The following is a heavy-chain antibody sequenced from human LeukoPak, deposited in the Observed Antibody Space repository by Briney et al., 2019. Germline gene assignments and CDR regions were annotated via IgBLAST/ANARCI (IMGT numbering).Heavy chain of an antibody. CDR3: ARFLGEGYDYVWGSYRQKFYLDY. D-gene: IGHD3-16*02. V-gene: IGHV5-51*01. CDR2: IYPGDSGT. J-gene: IGHJ4*02. Sequence: GESLKISCKGSGYSFTSYWIGWVRQMPGKGLGWMGIIYPGDSGTRYSPSFQGQVTISADKSISTAYLQWSSLKASDTAMYYCARFLGEGYDYVWGSYRQKFYLDYWGQGTLATVSS. CDR1: GYSFTSYW.